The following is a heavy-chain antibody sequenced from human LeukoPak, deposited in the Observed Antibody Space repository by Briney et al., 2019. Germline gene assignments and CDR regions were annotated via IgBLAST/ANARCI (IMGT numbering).Heavy chain of an antibody. J-gene: IGHJ5*02. D-gene: IGHD2-2*01. CDR1: GGSISSSSYY. CDR2: IYYSGST. Sequence: SETLSLTCTVSGGSISSSSYYWGWIRQPPGKGLEWIGSIYYSGSTYYNPSLKSRVTISVDTSKNQFSLNLNSVTAADTALYYCARVSSRRFDPWGQGTLVTVSS. CDR3: ARVSSRRFDP. V-gene: IGHV4-39*07.